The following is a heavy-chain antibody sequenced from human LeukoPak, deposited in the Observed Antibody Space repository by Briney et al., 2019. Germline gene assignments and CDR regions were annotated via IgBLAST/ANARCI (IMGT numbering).Heavy chain of an antibody. J-gene: IGHJ4*02. CDR3: ASDYYDFWSGHDYFDY. CDR2: ISSSGSTI. CDR1: GFTFSDYY. D-gene: IGHD3-3*01. Sequence: GGSLRLSCGASGFTFSDYYMSWIRQAPGKGLEWVSYISSSGSTIYYADSVKGRFTISRDNAKNSLYLQMNSLRAEDTAVYYCASDYYDFWSGHDYFDYWGQGTLVTVSS. V-gene: IGHV3-11*04.